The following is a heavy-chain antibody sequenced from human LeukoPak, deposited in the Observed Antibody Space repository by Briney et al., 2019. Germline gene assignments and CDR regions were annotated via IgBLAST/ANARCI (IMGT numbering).Heavy chain of an antibody. V-gene: IGHV3-21*01. Sequence: GGSLRLSCAASGFTFSSYSMNWVRQAPGKGLEWVSSISSSSSYIYYADSVKGRFTISRDNAKNSLYLQMNSLRAADTAVYYCARDSENYYDSSGPFDYWGQGTLVTVSS. CDR3: ARDSENYYDSSGPFDY. J-gene: IGHJ4*02. CDR2: ISSSSSYI. CDR1: GFTFSSYS. D-gene: IGHD3-22*01.